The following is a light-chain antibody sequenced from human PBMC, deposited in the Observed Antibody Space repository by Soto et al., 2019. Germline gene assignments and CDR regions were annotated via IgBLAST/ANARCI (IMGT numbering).Light chain of an antibody. CDR2: GAS. J-gene: IGKJ1*01. V-gene: IGKV3-20*01. CDR1: QSVSSSY. CDR3: QQYGSSPRGA. Sequence: EIVLTQSPGTLSLSPGERATLSCRASQSVSSSYLAWYQQKPGQAPRLLIYGASSRATGIPDRFSGSGSGTDFTLIISSLEPEDFAVYYCQQYGSSPRGAFGQGTKVEIK.